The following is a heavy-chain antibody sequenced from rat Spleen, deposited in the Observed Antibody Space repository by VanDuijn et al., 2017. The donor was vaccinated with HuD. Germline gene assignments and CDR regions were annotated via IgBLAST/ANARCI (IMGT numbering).Heavy chain of an antibody. CDR1: GYSITSGYG. Sequence: EVQLLESGPGPVKPSQSLSLTCSVTGYSITSGYGWNWIRKFPGNKLEWMGYIDSAGSAEYNPSLKSRISITRDTSKNQFFLKINSVTSEDTATYYCARSGYSNARGWFAYWGQGALVTVSS. CDR2: IDSAGSA. D-gene: IGHD1-2*01. J-gene: IGHJ3*01. CDR3: ARSGYSNARGWFAY. V-gene: IGHV3-3*01.